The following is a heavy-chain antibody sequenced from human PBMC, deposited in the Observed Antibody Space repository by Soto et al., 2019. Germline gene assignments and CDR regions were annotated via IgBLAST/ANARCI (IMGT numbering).Heavy chain of an antibody. CDR2: INHSGST. V-gene: IGHV4-34*01. J-gene: IGHJ5*02. Sequence: SETLSLTCAVYGGSFSGYYWSWIRQPPGKGLEWIGEINHSGSTNYNPSLKSRVTISVDTSKNQFSLKLSSVTAADTAVYYCARGRGFPGPWWFDPWGQGTLVTVSS. CDR1: GGSFSGYY. D-gene: IGHD2-15*01. CDR3: ARGRGFPGPWWFDP.